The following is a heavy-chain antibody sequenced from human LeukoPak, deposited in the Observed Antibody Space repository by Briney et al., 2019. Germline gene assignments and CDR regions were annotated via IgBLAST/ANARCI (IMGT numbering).Heavy chain of an antibody. V-gene: IGHV3-23*01. Sequence: GGSLRLSCAASGFTFSSYAMGWVRQAPGKGLEWVSVISGSGGSTYYADSVKGRFTISRDNSKNTLYLQMNSLRAEDTAVYYCAKDSGSPWIQLWLRSWGQGTLVTVSS. J-gene: IGHJ4*02. D-gene: IGHD5-18*01. CDR2: ISGSGGST. CDR3: AKDSGSPWIQLWLRS. CDR1: GFTFSSYA.